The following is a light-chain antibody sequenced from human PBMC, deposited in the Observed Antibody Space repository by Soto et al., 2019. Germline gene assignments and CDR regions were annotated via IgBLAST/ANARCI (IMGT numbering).Light chain of an antibody. CDR3: SSYTSSSTYV. V-gene: IGLV2-14*01. Sequence: QSVLTQPASVSGSPGQSITISCTGASSDVGGYNYVSWYQQHPGKAPKLMIYEVSNRPSGVSKRFSGSKSGNTASLTISGLQAEDEADYYCSSYTSSSTYVFGTGTKV. CDR1: SSDVGGYNY. J-gene: IGLJ1*01. CDR2: EVS.